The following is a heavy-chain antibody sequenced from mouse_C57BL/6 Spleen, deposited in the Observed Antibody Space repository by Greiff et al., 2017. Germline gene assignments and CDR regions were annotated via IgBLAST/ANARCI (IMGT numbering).Heavy chain of an antibody. V-gene: IGHV1-69*01. J-gene: IGHJ2*01. D-gene: IGHD3-3*01. CDR2: IDPSDSYT. CDR3: ARWGDVDY. CDR1: GYTFTSYW. Sequence: QVQLQQPGAELVMPGASVKLSCKASGYTFTSYWMHWVKQRPGQGLEWIGEIDPSDSYTNYNQKFKGKATLTVDKSSSTAFMQLSSLTSEDSAVYYGARWGDVDYWGQGTTLTVSS.